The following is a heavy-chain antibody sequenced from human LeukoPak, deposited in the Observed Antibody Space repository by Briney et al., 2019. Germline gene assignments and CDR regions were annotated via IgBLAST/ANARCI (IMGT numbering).Heavy chain of an antibody. CDR2: INSDGSST. V-gene: IGHV3-74*01. J-gene: IGHJ4*02. Sequence: PGGSLRLSCAASGFTFSSYWMHWVRQAPGKGLVWVSRINSDGSSTSYADSVKGRFTISRDNAKNTLYLQMNSLRAEDTAVYYCAKPTSRNSGYDTMFDYWGQGTLVTVSS. CDR3: AKPTSRNSGYDTMFDY. CDR1: GFTFSSYW. D-gene: IGHD5-12*01.